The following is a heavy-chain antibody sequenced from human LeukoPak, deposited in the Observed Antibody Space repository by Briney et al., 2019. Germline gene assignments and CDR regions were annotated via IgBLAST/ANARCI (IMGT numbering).Heavy chain of an antibody. CDR2: INPSGGST. V-gene: IGHV1-46*01. J-gene: IGHJ4*02. Sequence: ASVKVSCKASGYTFTSYYMHWVRQAPGQGLEWMGIINPSGGSTSYAQKFQGRVTMTRDTSTSTVYMELSSLRSEDTAVYYCARSGGTWIQLRLLDYWGQGTLVTVSS. CDR1: GYTFTSYY. CDR3: ARSGGTWIQLRLLDY. D-gene: IGHD5-18*01.